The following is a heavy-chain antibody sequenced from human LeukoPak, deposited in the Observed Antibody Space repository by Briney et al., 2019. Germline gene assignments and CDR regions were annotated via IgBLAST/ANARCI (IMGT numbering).Heavy chain of an antibody. CDR3: FIGVGWQPDY. CDR1: CDSVTCYF. D-gene: IGHD2-15*01. V-gene: IGHV4-59*02. J-gene: IGHJ4*02. Sequence: PSETLALTCTFFCDSVTCYFLNWVRQPPGEGLEWVGHIYKIGTTNYHPSLKSRLPISADTSKNQFSLQVGSVTPADTAVVYWFIGVGWQPDYWGQGALVTVSS. CDR2: IYKIGTT.